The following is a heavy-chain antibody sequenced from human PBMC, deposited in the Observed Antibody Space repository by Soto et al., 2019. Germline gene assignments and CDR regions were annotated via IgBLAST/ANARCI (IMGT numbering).Heavy chain of an antibody. J-gene: IGHJ4*02. CDR2: IRRRAKNYAT. Sequence: EVQLVESGGDLVQPGGSLKLSCAASGFTFSGSAMHWVRQASGKGLEWVGHIRRRAKNYATAYAASVKGRITNSRDYSKNTGHLQINTLKSDCTDVYYCTRTFDGSDDVSPDVDYWGEGTLVTVSS. CDR3: TRTFDGSDDVSPDVDY. CDR1: GFTFSGSA. D-gene: IGHD1-1*01. V-gene: IGHV3-73*02.